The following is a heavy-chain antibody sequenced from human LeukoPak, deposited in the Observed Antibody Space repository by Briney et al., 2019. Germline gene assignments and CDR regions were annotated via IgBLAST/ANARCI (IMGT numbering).Heavy chain of an antibody. CDR1: GGSISSSSYY. V-gene: IGHV4-39*01. J-gene: IGHJ4*02. Sequence: SETLSLTCTVSGGSISSSSYYWGWIREPPGKGLEWIGSIYYSGSTYYNPPLKSRVTISVDTSKNQFSLKLSSVTAADTAVYYCARIYFLSSGWPYYFDYWGQGTLVTVSS. CDR3: ARIYFLSSGWPYYFDY. D-gene: IGHD6-19*01. CDR2: IYYSGST.